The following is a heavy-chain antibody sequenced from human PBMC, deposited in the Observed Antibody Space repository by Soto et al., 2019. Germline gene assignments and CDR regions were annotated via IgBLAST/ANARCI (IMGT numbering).Heavy chain of an antibody. CDR1: GFTFDDFG. CDR2: GNWKGNSV. CDR3: EKDRTADASMDYYYYHDMDV. J-gene: IGHJ6*02. D-gene: IGHD5-18*01. Sequence: EAQLVESGGGLVQPGRSRRLSCVACGFTFDDFGMHCVLQAPGNGVAWVSSGNWKGNSVAYAGSVKGRFVISRDNDKKALYQQMSSLRPEDTKGYYWEKDRTADASMDYYYYHDMDVWGQGTTVTVSS. V-gene: IGHV3-9*01.